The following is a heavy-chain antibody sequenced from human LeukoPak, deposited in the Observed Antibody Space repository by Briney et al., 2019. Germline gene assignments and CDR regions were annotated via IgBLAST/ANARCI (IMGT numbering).Heavy chain of an antibody. CDR3: ARVSGYDWESFYDY. V-gene: IGHV4-59*01. D-gene: IGHD5-12*01. CDR2: IYYSGST. CDR1: GGSISSYY. Sequence: SATLSLTCTVSGGSISSYYWSWIRPPPGKGLEWIGYIYYSGSTNYNPSLKSRVTISVDTSKSQFSLKLSSVTAADTAMYYCARVSGYDWESFYDYWGQGSLVTVSS. J-gene: IGHJ4*02.